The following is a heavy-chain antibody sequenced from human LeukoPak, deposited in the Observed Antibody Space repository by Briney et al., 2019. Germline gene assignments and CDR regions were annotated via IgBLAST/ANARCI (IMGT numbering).Heavy chain of an antibody. V-gene: IGHV4-61*02. CDR3: ATYSSSSGRAY. J-gene: IGHJ4*02. CDR2: IYTSGST. D-gene: IGHD6-6*01. CDR1: GCSISSGSYY. Sequence: PSETLSLTCTVSGCSISSGSYYWSWIRQPAGKGLEWIGRIYTSGSTNYNPSLKSRVTISVDTSKNQFSLKLSSVTAADTAVYYCATYSSSSGRAYWGQGTLVTVSS.